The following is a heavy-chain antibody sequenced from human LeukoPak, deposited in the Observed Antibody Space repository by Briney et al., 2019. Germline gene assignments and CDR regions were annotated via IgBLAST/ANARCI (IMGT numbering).Heavy chain of an antibody. Sequence: GGSLRLSCAASGFTFSIYTMNWVRQAPGKGLEWVSSIYSGSGYIHYADSVRGRFTISRDNAKNSLYLQMNSLRAEDTAVYYCATNSGSPGGYWGQGTLVTVSS. J-gene: IGHJ4*02. CDR2: IYSGSGYI. V-gene: IGHV3-21*01. CDR1: GFTFSIYT. CDR3: ATNSGSPGGY. D-gene: IGHD1-26*01.